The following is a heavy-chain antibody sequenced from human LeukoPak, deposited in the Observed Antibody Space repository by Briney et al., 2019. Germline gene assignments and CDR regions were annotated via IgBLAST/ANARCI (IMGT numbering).Heavy chain of an antibody. V-gene: IGHV3-66*01. Sequence: GGSLRLSCAASGFTVSSNFLNRVRQAPGHGLEWVSVIYPAGTTYSPASFKGRFTISRDNYKNTLYMQMNSRRDEDTAVYYCARAAMVTSPYDYWGQGTLVTVSS. J-gene: IGHJ4*02. CDR1: GFTVSSNF. D-gene: IGHD5-18*01. CDR2: IYPAGTT. CDR3: ARAAMVTSPYDY.